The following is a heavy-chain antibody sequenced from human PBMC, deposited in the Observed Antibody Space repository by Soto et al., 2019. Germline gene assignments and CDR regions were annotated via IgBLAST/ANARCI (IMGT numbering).Heavy chain of an antibody. CDR3: AKDVGDYYDSSGPDAFDI. Sequence: GESLKISCAASGFTFSSYGMHWVRQAPGKGLEWVAVISYDGSNKYYADSVKGRFTISRDNSKNTLYLQMNSLRAEDTAVYYCAKDVGDYYDSSGPDAFDIWGQGTMVTVSS. CDR1: GFTFSSYG. D-gene: IGHD3-22*01. J-gene: IGHJ3*02. V-gene: IGHV3-30*18. CDR2: ISYDGSNK.